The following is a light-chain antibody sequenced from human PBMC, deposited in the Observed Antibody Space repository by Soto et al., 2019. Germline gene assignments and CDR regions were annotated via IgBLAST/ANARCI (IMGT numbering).Light chain of an antibody. Sequence: QSVLIQSPSASGTPGQRIIISCSGTRSNIGSNTVNWYRQVPGAAPRLLIYANNKRPSGVPDRFSGSESGTSASLAISGLQSEDEADYYCAAWDDSLNGPVFGGGTQLTVL. CDR2: ANN. CDR1: RSNIGSNT. V-gene: IGLV1-44*01. J-gene: IGLJ3*02. CDR3: AAWDDSLNGPV.